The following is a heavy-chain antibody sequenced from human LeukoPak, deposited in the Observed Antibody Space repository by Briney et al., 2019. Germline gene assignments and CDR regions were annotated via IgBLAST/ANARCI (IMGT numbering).Heavy chain of an antibody. CDR3: AKDVEYSNSWLDY. CDR2: ISWNSGSI. J-gene: IGHJ4*02. V-gene: IGHV3-9*01. CDR1: GLTFSSCV. D-gene: IGHD6-13*01. Sequence: GGSLRLSCSASGLTFSSCVMSWVRQAPGKGLEWVSGISWNSGSIGYADSVKGRFTISRDNAKNSLYLQMNSLRAEDTALYYCAKDVEYSNSWLDYWGQGTLVTVSS.